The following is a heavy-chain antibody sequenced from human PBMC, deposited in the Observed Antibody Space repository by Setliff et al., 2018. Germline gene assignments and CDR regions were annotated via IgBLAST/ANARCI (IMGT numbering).Heavy chain of an antibody. CDR1: ASTFSNYW. J-gene: IGHJ5*02. CDR2: IYPDYSDT. D-gene: IGHD2-2*01. Sequence: GESLKVSCKDSASTFSNYWIVWVRQMPGKGLEWMGMIYPDYSDTKYHPSFQGQITISAAKSISTAYLQWSSMKASDTAMYYCARALYPSSFIGHNWFDPWGQGTLVTVSS. V-gene: IGHV5-51*01. CDR3: ARALYPSSFIGHNWFDP.